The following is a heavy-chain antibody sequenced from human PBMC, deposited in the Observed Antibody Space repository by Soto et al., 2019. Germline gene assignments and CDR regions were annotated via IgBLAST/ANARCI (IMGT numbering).Heavy chain of an antibody. D-gene: IGHD3-10*01. Sequence: TSETLSLTCTVSGGSISSYYWSWIRQPPGKGLEWIGYIYYSGSTNYNPSLKSRVTISVDTSKNQFSLKLSSVTAADTAVYYCAGGEGSGSYLDDAFDIWGQGTMVTVSS. V-gene: IGHV4-59*08. J-gene: IGHJ3*02. CDR1: GGSISSYY. CDR2: IYYSGST. CDR3: AGGEGSGSYLDDAFDI.